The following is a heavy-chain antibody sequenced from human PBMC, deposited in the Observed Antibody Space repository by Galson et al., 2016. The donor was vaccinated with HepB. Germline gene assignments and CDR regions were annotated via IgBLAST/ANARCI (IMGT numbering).Heavy chain of an antibody. CDR3: ARAEDCFGDCPQKYYLDS. CDR1: GFTFSTYS. CDR2: TDSTSRYI. V-gene: IGHV3-21*04. Sequence: LRLSCAASGFTFSTYSMNWVRLAPGKGLEWVSSTDSTSRYIYYADSVRGRFTISRDNAQKSLYLQMNSLRAEDTAVYYCARAEDCFGDCPQKYYLDSWVRGTLVTVSS. D-gene: IGHD2-21*02. J-gene: IGHJ4*02.